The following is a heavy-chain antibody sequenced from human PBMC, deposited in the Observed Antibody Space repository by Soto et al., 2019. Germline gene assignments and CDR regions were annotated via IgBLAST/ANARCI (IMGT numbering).Heavy chain of an antibody. CDR1: GFTFSSYG. CDR2: ISYDGSNK. D-gene: IGHD2-15*01. CDR3: AKDVDIVVVVAPTALDY. V-gene: IGHV3-30*18. Sequence: GGSLRLSCAASGFTFSSYGMHWVRQAPGKGLEWVAVISYDGSNKYYADSVKGRFTISRDNSKNTLYLQMNSLRAEDTAVYYCAKDVDIVVVVAPTALDYWGQGTLVTVSS. J-gene: IGHJ4*02.